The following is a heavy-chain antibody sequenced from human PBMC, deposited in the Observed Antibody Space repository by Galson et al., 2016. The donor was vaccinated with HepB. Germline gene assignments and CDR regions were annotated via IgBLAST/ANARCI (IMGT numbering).Heavy chain of an antibody. Sequence: SLRLSCAASGFTFSSFAMSWVRQAPGKGLEVVSSISRSGDSSDYADSVKGRFTISRDNSKNTLSLQMNRLRAEDTAVYYCVQGSTAPAVWGKGTTVTVSS. V-gene: IGHV3-23*01. D-gene: IGHD1-26*01. CDR1: GFTFSSFA. J-gene: IGHJ6*04. CDR3: VQGSTAPAV. CDR2: ISRSGDSS.